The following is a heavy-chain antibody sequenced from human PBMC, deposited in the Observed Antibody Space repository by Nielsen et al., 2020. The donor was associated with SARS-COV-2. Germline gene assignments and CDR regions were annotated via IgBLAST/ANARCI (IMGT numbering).Heavy chain of an antibody. Sequence: SVKVSCKASGGTFSSYAISWVRQAPGQGLEWMGGIIPIFGTANYAQKFQGRVTITADESTSTAYMELSSLRSEDTVVYYCARGGVRFLEWSDPSAGMDVWGQGTTVTVSS. J-gene: IGHJ6*02. CDR1: GGTFSSYA. CDR2: IIPIFGTA. D-gene: IGHD3-3*01. V-gene: IGHV1-69*13. CDR3: ARGGVRFLEWSDPSAGMDV.